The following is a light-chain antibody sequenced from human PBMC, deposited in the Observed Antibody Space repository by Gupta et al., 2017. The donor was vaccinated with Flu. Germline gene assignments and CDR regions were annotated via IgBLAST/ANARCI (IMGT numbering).Light chain of an antibody. V-gene: IGLV2-23*02. CDR3: CSYVGSATWM. CDR1: RSNIGTYRY. CDR2: EVT. J-gene: IGLJ3*02. Sequence: RSNIGTYRYVSWNQQHPGKATKLIIFEVTRRPSGVSTRFSGSKYDNTASLTIAGRQAEDEANYYCCSYVGSATWMFGGGTKLTVL.